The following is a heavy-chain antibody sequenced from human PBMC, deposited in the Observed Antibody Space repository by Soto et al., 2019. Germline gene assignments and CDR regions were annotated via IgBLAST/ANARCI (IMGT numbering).Heavy chain of an antibody. J-gene: IGHJ6*02. CDR1: GFTFSSYG. D-gene: IGHD5-18*01. Sequence: QVQLVESGGGVVQPGRSLRLSCAASGFTFSSYGMHWVRQAPGKGLEWVAVISYDGSNKYYADSVKGRFTISRDNSKNTLYLQMNSLRAEDTAVYYCAKDQNSYGYEEYYYGMDVWGQGTTVTVSS. CDR2: ISYDGSNK. CDR3: AKDQNSYGYEEYYYGMDV. V-gene: IGHV3-30*18.